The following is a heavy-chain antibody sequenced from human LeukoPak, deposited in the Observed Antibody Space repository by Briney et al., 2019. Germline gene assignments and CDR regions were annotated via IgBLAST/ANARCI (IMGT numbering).Heavy chain of an antibody. V-gene: IGHV3-23*01. CDR3: ARELRITMIVVVISRGGGFDY. J-gene: IGHJ4*02. Sequence: PGGSLRLSCAASGFTFSSYAMSWVRQAPGKGLEWVSAISGSGGSTYYADSVKGRFTISRDNSKNTLYLQMNSLRAEDTAVYYCARELRITMIVVVISRGGGFDYWGQGTLVTVSS. CDR1: GFTFSSYA. D-gene: IGHD3-22*01. CDR2: ISGSGGST.